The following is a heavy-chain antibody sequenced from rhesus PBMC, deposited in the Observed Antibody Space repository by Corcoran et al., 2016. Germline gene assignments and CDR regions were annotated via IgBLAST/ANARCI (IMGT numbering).Heavy chain of an antibody. CDR1: GFTFSGYE. V-gene: IGHV3-115*02. D-gene: IGHD4-35*01. CDR2: IGGDSSYT. J-gene: IGHJ6*01. CDR3: ARLGYGNYLGLDS. Sequence: EVQLAESGGGLVQPGGSLRLSLAASGFTFSGYEMHWVRQAPGTGLESVSVIGGDSSYTHYADSVKGRFTISRDNAKNSLSLQMNSLRAEDTAVYYCARLGYGNYLGLDSWGQGVVVTVSS.